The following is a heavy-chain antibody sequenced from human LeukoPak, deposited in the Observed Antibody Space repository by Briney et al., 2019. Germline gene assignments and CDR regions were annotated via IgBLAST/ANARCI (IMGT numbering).Heavy chain of an antibody. J-gene: IGHJ6*02. V-gene: IGHV1-69*04. Sequence: SVKVSCKASGGTFSSYAISWVRQAPGQGLEWMGRTIPILGIANYAQKFQGRVTITADKSTSTAYMELSSLRSEDTAEYYCARVPPNYDSSGYYYGVDGMDVWGQGTTVTVSS. D-gene: IGHD3-22*01. CDR1: GGTFSSYA. CDR3: ARVPPNYDSSGYYYGVDGMDV. CDR2: TIPILGIA.